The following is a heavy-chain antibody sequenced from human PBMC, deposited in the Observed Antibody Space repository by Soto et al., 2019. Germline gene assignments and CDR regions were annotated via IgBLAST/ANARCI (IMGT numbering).Heavy chain of an antibody. CDR1: GVTVSSNY. D-gene: IGHD5-18*01. CDR3: ARHGHNYGGGYFDY. Sequence: EGQLVESGGGLVQPGGSLRLSCAASGVTVSSNYMSWVRQAPGKGLEWFSVIYSGGSTYYADSVKGRFTIARDNSKNTLYLQMNGLRVEDTAVYYGARHGHNYGGGYFDYWGQGTLVTVSS. V-gene: IGHV3-66*04. J-gene: IGHJ4*02. CDR2: IYSGGST.